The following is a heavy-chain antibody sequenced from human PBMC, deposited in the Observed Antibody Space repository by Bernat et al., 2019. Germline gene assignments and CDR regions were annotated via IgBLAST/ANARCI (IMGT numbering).Heavy chain of an antibody. CDR3: ARGGPYYYDSSGYPGAFDI. CDR1: GGTFSSYA. V-gene: IGHV1-69*01. J-gene: IGHJ3*02. D-gene: IGHD3-22*01. CDR2: IIPIFGTA. Sequence: QVQLVQSGAEVKKPGSSVKVSCKASGGTFSSYAISWVRQAPGQGLEWMGGIIPIFGTANYAQKFQGRVTITADESTSTAYMELSSLRSEDTAVYYCARGGPYYYDSSGYPGAFDIWGQGTMVTVSS.